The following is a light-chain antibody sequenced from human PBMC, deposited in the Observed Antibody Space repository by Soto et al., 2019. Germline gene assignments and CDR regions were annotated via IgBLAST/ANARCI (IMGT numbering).Light chain of an antibody. CDR3: QQYFSKPLS. V-gene: IGKV4-1*01. J-gene: IGKJ4*01. CDR1: QSVLYSTNNKNS. Sequence: DLVMTQSPDSLAASLGERATISSKSSQSVLYSTNNKNSLGWYQQKFGQPPKLLFYWASTRQSGVPDRFSVSGSGTDCTLTISSLQAEDVAVYDCQQYFSKPLSFGGGTKVEI. CDR2: WAS.